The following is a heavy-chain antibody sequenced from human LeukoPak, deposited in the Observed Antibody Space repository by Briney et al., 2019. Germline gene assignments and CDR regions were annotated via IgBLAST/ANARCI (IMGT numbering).Heavy chain of an antibody. J-gene: IGHJ4*02. D-gene: IGHD4-17*01. CDR2: IIPIFGTA. CDR1: GGTFSSYA. Sequence: SVKVSCKASGGTFSSYAISWVRQATGQGLEWMGGIIPIFGTANYAQKFQGRVTITADESTSTAYMELSSLRSEDTAVYYCAGSMTTVTTRQYYFDYWGQGTLVTVSS. V-gene: IGHV1-69*01. CDR3: AGSMTTVTTRQYYFDY.